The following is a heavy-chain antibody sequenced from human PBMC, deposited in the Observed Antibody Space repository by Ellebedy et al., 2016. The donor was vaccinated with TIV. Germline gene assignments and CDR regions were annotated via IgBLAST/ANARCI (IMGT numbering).Heavy chain of an antibody. D-gene: IGHD3-3*01. CDR3: ARFWRRQQMKQGMDV. Sequence: ASVKVSCXASGYTFTSYDINWVRQATGQGLEWMGWMNPNSGNTGYAPKFQGRVTMTRNTSISTAYMELSSLRSDDTAVYYCARFWRRQQMKQGMDVWGQGTTVTVSS. J-gene: IGHJ6*02. CDR1: GYTFTSYD. CDR2: MNPNSGNT. V-gene: IGHV1-8*01.